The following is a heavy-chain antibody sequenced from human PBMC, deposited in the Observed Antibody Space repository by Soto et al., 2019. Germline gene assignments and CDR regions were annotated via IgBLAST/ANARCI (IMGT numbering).Heavy chain of an antibody. J-gene: IGHJ4*02. CDR3: ARLGMGDYVWGSYRPYYFDY. D-gene: IGHD3-16*02. Sequence: GESLKISCKGSGYSFTSYWIGWVRQMPGKGLEWMGIIYPGDSDTRYSPSFQGQVTISADKSISTAYLQWSSLKASDTAMYYCARLGMGDYVWGSYRPYYFDYWGQGTLVTVSS. V-gene: IGHV5-51*01. CDR2: IYPGDSDT. CDR1: GYSFTSYW.